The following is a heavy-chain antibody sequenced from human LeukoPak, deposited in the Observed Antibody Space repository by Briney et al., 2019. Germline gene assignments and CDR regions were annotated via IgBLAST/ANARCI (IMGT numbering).Heavy chain of an antibody. V-gene: IGHV1-8*01. J-gene: IGHJ4*02. Sequence: ASVKVSCKASGYTFTSYDINWVRQATGQGLEWMGWMNPNSGNTGYAQKFQGRVTMTRNTSISTAYMELSSLRSEDTAVYYCARGGIRSGLRYGSGSYYIGYWGQGTLVTVSS. CDR3: ARGGIRSGLRYGSGSYYIGY. CDR1: GYTFTSYD. D-gene: IGHD3-10*01. CDR2: MNPNSGNT.